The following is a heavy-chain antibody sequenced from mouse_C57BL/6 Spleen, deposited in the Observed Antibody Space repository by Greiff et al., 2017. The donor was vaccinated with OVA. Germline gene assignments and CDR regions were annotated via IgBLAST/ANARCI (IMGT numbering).Heavy chain of an antibody. D-gene: IGHD2-4*01. CDR2: IYPGDGDT. CDR3: ARGDYYDYEDGY. CDR1: GYAFSSSW. J-gene: IGHJ2*01. Sequence: QVQLKESGPELVKPGASVKISCKASGYAFSSSWMNWVKQRPGKGLEWIGRIYPGDGDTNYNGKFKGKATLTADKSSSTAYMQLSSLTSEDSAVYFCARGDYYDYEDGYWGQGTTLTVSS. V-gene: IGHV1-82*01.